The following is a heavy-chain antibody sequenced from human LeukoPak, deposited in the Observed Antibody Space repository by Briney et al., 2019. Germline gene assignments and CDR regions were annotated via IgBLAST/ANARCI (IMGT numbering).Heavy chain of an antibody. J-gene: IGHJ4*02. CDR1: GFTFSRYW. D-gene: IGHD5-18*01. V-gene: IGHV3-74*01. CDR3: ARDLGDTASYYFDD. Sequence: ETGGSLRLSCAASGFTFSRYWMHWVRQAPGKGLVWVSLIKSDGSSSTYADSVKGRFTISRDNAKNTLYLQMSSLRAEDTAVYYCARDLGDTASYYFDDWGQGTLVTVSS. CDR2: IKSDGSSS.